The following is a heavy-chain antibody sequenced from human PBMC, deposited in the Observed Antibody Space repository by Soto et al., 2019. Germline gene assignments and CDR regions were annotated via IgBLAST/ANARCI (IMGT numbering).Heavy chain of an antibody. D-gene: IGHD1-26*01. J-gene: IGHJ2*01. V-gene: IGHV6-1*01. Sequence: PSQTLSLTCAITGDSVSSNSVAWNWIRQSPSRGLEWLGRTYYRSKWYNDYAESVRSRITINPDTSKNQFSLQLNSVTPEDTAVYYCARVNQDRYSGSHFYWYFDLWGRGTLVTVSS. CDR3: ARVNQDRYSGSHFYWYFDL. CDR2: TYYRSKWYN. CDR1: GDSVSSNSVA.